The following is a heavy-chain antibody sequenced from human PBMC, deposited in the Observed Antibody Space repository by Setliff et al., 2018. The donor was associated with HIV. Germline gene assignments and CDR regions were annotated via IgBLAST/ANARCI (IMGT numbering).Heavy chain of an antibody. CDR1: GFIFSDYA. D-gene: IGHD3-22*01. V-gene: IGHV3-30*04. CDR3: ASEVVYYDNSGPTRYFAY. Sequence: GSLRLSCAASGFIFSDYALHWVRQAPGKGLEWVAVISNDGSHKYYADSVKGRFTISRDNSKNTLYLQMNSLRTEDTAVHYCASEVVYYDNSGPTRYFAYWGQGTLVTVSS. CDR2: ISNDGSHK. J-gene: IGHJ4*02.